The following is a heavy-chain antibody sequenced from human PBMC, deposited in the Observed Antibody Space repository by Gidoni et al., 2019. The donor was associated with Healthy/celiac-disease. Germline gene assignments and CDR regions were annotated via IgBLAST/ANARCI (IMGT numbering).Heavy chain of an antibody. Sequence: QVQLQESGPGLVKPSETLSLTCTVSGGSVSSGSYYWSWIRQPPGKGLEWIGYIYYSGSTNYNPSLKSRVTISVDTSKNQFSLKLSSVTAADTAVYYCARDPRGPLDYWGQGTLVTVSS. V-gene: IGHV4-61*01. CDR3: ARDPRGPLDY. CDR1: GGSVSSGSYY. J-gene: IGHJ4*02. CDR2: IYYSGST.